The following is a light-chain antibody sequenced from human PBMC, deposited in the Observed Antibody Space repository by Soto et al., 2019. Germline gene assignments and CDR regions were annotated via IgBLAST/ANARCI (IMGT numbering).Light chain of an antibody. CDR1: QSVSSSS. J-gene: IGKJ2*01. Sequence: EIVLTQSPGTLSLSPGERATLSCRASQSVSSSSLAWYQQKPGQAPRLLIYGASSRATGIPDRFSGSGSGTDLPLTIRRLEPEGFAVFYCQKYGSSPYTFGQGTKLEIK. CDR2: GAS. V-gene: IGKV3-20*01. CDR3: QKYGSSPYT.